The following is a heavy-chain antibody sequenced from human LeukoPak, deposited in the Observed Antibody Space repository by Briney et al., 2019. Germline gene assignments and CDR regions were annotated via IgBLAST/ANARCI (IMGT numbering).Heavy chain of an antibody. CDR3: ARVRSGWNYYFDY. V-gene: IGHV4-59*01. D-gene: IGHD6-19*01. CDR2: IYYSGST. J-gene: IGHJ4*02. CDR1: GGSISSYY. Sequence: SETLSLTCIVSGGSISSYYWSWIRQPPGKGLEWIGYIYYSGSTNYNPSLKSRVTISVDTSKNQFSLKLSSVTAADTAVYYCARVRSGWNYYFDYWGQGTLVTVSS.